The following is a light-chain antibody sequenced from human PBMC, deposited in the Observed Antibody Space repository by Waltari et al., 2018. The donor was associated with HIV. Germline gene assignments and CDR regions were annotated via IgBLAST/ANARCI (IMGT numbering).Light chain of an antibody. Sequence: QSVLTQPPSASGTPGQRVTISCSGSTSNIGGNTVNWFQQLPGTAPKLLICGNKQRPSGVPDRFSGSKSGTSASLAISGLQSEDEADYYCAAWDDSLNGYVFGTGTKVTVL. J-gene: IGLJ1*01. CDR2: GNK. V-gene: IGLV1-44*01. CDR3: AAWDDSLNGYV. CDR1: TSNIGGNT.